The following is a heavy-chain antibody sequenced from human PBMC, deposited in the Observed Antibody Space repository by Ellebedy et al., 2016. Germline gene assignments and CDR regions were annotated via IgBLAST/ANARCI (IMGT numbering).Heavy chain of an antibody. CDR2: INPKSGGA. CDR3: ARGGDLVDFDY. CDR1: GYTFTDCY. J-gene: IGHJ4*02. D-gene: IGHD2-8*02. Sequence: ASVKVSCXASGYTFTDCYIHWVRQAPGQGLEWMGWINPKSGGADYAETFQGRVTMTTDTSNKTAYLEVNSLRPDDTAVFFCARGGDLVDFDYWGQGTLVTVSS. V-gene: IGHV1-2*02.